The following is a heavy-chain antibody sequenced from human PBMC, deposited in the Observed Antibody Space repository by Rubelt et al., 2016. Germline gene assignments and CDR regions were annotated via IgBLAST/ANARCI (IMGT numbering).Heavy chain of an antibody. Sequence: EVLLVEFGGGLVQPGGSLRLSCASSGFTFGTSWMNWVRQAPGTGPERVATIKFYGTDKYYLDYVKGRFTISRDNAKNSLDLQMNTLSAEDTAVYYCVRDVNWGRGTLVTVSS. CDR2: IKFYGTDK. CDR3: VRDVN. CDR1: GFTFGTSW. J-gene: IGHJ4*01. V-gene: IGHV3-7*03.